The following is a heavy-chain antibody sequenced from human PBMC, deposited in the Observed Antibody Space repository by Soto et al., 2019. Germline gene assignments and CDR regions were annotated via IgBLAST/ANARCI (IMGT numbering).Heavy chain of an antibody. CDR1: VFTFSIYD. V-gene: IGHV3-64D*06. D-gene: IGHD3-9*01. J-gene: IGHJ4*02. Sequence: LRLSWSASVFTFSIYDMHWVRQAPGKGLEFVAGISPTGGSTYYPDSVKGRSTISRDNSKNTLYLQMSSLRPEDTAVYCCVKLTDYWGQGTLVTVSS. CDR3: VKLTDY. CDR2: ISPTGGST.